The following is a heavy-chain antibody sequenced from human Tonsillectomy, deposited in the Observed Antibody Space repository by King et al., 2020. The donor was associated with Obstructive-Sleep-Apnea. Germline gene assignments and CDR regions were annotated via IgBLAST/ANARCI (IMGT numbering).Heavy chain of an antibody. CDR3: AKSVSSGTYFDY. D-gene: IGHD5/OR15-5a*01. CDR1: GFTFSTYA. CDR2: ISGSGGTT. V-gene: IGHV3-23*04. J-gene: IGHJ4*02. Sequence: VQLVESGGGLVQPGGSLRLSCTASGFTFSTYAMNWVRQAPGKGLEWVSTISGSGGTTYYADSVKGRFTISRDNSKNTLYLHMNNLRAEETAVYHCAKSVSSGTYFDYWGQGTLVTVSS.